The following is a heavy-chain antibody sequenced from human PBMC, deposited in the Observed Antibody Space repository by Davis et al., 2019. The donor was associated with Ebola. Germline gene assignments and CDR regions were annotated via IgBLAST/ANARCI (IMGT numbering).Heavy chain of an antibody. D-gene: IGHD6-13*01. Sequence: AALVKVSCKASGYTFSTYYVHWIRQAPGQGLEWMGWINPNSGGTNYAQKFQGWVTMTRDTSISTAYMELSRLRSDDTAVYYCARVDPLLVRGGFDYWGQGTLVTVSS. V-gene: IGHV1-2*04. CDR3: ARVDPLLVRGGFDY. CDR2: INPNSGGT. CDR1: GYTFSTYY. J-gene: IGHJ4*02.